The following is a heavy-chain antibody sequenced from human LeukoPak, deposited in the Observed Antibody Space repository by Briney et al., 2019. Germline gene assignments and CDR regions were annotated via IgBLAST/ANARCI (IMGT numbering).Heavy chain of an antibody. CDR1: GGSIGGGGFY. CDR3: ARGRQWLGAIDY. Sequence: SETLSLTCTVSGGSIGGGGFYWSWIRQHPGKGLEWIGHIYYSGSTYYNPSRKSRVSISVDTSKNQFSLKLSSVTAADTAVYYCARGRQWLGAIDYWGQGTLVTVSS. CDR2: IYYSGST. J-gene: IGHJ4*02. D-gene: IGHD6-19*01. V-gene: IGHV4-30-4*08.